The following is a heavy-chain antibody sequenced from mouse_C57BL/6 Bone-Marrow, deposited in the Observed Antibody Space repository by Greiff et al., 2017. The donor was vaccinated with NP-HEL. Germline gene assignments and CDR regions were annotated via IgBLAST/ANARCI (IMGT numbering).Heavy chain of an antibody. CDR2: IYPRSGNT. CDR3: TRWGGWLRRGKYD. Sequence: QVQLKQSGAELARPGASVKLSCKASGYTFTSYGISWVKQRTGQGLEWIGEIYPRSGNTYYNEKFKGKATLTADKSSSTAYMELRSLTSEDSAVYFCTRWGGWLRRGKYDWGQGTTLTVSS. V-gene: IGHV1-81*01. J-gene: IGHJ2*01. CDR1: GYTFTSYG. D-gene: IGHD2-2*01.